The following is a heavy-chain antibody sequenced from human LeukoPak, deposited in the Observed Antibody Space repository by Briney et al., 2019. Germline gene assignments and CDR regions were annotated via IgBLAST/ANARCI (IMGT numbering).Heavy chain of an antibody. Sequence: PSETLSLTCTVSGGSISSGGYYWSWIRQHPGKGLEWIGYIYYSGSTYYNPSLKSRVTISVDTSKNQFSLKLSSVTAADTAVYYCARGQLGDAYNFEYWGQGTVVTVSS. CDR1: GGSISSGGYY. CDR2: IYYSGST. V-gene: IGHV4-31*03. D-gene: IGHD5-24*01. J-gene: IGHJ4*02. CDR3: ARGQLGDAYNFEY.